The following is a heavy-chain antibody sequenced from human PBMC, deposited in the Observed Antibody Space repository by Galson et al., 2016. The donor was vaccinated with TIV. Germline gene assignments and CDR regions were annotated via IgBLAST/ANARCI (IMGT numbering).Heavy chain of an antibody. J-gene: IGHJ4*01. CDR3: ATSLDHSQIFDY. V-gene: IGHV1-24*01. D-gene: IGHD4-11*01. CDR2: YDRENGER. CDR1: GYRLSKLS. Sequence: SVKVSCKVSGYRLSKLSMYWVRQAPGKGLEWMGGYDRENGERVHTQKFQGRVTMTEDSSTDTAYMDLRSLRSEDTAVYFCATSLDHSQIFDYWGHGTLVTVSS.